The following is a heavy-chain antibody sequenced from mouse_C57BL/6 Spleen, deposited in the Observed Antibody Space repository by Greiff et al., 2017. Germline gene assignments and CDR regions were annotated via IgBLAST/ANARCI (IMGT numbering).Heavy chain of an antibody. Sequence: QVQLKESGAELARPGASVKLSCKASGYTFTSYGISWVKQRTGQGLEWIGEIYPRSGNTYYNEKFKGKATLTADKSSSTAYMELRSLTSEDSAVYFCARDYYGSSPHWYVDVWGTGTTVTVSS. CDR3: ARDYYGSSPHWYVDV. J-gene: IGHJ1*03. D-gene: IGHD1-1*01. CDR2: IYPRSGNT. CDR1: GYTFTSYG. V-gene: IGHV1-81*01.